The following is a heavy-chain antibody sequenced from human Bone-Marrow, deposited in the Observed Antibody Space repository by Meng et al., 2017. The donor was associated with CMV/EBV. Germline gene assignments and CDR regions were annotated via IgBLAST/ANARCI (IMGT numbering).Heavy chain of an antibody. J-gene: IGHJ5*02. CDR2: VFHTGST. CDR3: ARGRSCLNGVCYKDHNYFGP. D-gene: IGHD2-8*01. Sequence: SETLSLTCTVSGYSISSGYYWGWIRQPPGKGLEWIGNVFHTGSTNYNPSLKNRVTISMDTSKNQLSLKLNSLSAADTAVYFCARGRSCLNGVCYKDHNYFGPWGQGTLVTVSS. V-gene: IGHV4-38-2*02. CDR1: GYSISSGYY.